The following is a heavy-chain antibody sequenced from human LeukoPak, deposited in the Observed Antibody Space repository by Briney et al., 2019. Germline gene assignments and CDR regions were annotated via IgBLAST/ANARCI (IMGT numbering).Heavy chain of an antibody. CDR2: ISNSGSST. V-gene: IGHV3-23*01. CDR1: GFTLSNYA. J-gene: IGHJ3*02. Sequence: PGGSLRLSCAASGFTLSNYAMIWVRQAPGKGLEWVSVISNSGSSTDYADSVKGRFTISRDNSKNTLYLQMNSLRAEDTAVYYCAKDPPRSRAIVDAFDIWGKGTLVTVSS. CDR3: AKDPPRSRAIVDAFDI. D-gene: IGHD3-22*01.